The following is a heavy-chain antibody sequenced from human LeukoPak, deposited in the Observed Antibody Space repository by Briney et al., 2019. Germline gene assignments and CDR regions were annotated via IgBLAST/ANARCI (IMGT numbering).Heavy chain of an antibody. Sequence: GGSLRLSCAASGFTFSSYGMHWVRQAPGKGLEWVAFIRYDGSDKYYADSVKGRFTISRDNSKNTLYLQMNSLRAEDTAVYYCARNSYDGSTFDYWGQGTLVTVSS. CDR3: ARNSYDGSTFDY. J-gene: IGHJ4*02. V-gene: IGHV3-30*02. CDR2: IRYDGSDK. CDR1: GFTFSSYG. D-gene: IGHD5-18*01.